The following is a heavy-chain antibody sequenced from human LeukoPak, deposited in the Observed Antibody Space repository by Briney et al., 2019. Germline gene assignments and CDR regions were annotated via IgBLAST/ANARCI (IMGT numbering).Heavy chain of an antibody. V-gene: IGHV3-74*01. J-gene: IGHJ6*03. Sequence: PGRSLRISCAASGFTFSSYWMHCVRQAPGKGLVWVSRINSDGSSTSYADSVKGRFTISRDNAKNTLYLQMNSLRAEDTAVYYCASPIAVADYYYYYYMDVWGKGTTVTVSS. CDR2: INSDGSST. CDR3: ASPIAVADYYYYYYMDV. CDR1: GFTFSSYW. D-gene: IGHD6-19*01.